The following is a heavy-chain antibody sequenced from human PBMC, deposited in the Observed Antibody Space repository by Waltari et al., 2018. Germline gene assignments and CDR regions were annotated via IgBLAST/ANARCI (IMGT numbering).Heavy chain of an antibody. Sequence: QVQLVQSGAEGKKHGDSVKVFCKASGYTFTSYDINRVRQATGQGLEWMGWMNPNSGNTGYAQKFQGRVTITRNTSISTAYMELSSLRSEDTAVYYCARSLPSWFDPWGQGTLVTVSS. CDR1: GYTFTSYD. V-gene: IGHV1-8*03. CDR2: MNPNSGNT. CDR3: ARSLPSWFDP. J-gene: IGHJ5*02.